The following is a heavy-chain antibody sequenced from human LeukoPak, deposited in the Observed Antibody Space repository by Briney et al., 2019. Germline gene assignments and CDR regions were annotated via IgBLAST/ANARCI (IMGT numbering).Heavy chain of an antibody. CDR2: INSDGSST. V-gene: IGHV3-74*01. Sequence: GGSLRLSCAASGFTFSSYWMHWVRQAPGKGLVWVSRINSDGSSTSYADSVKGRFTISRDNAKNTLYLQMNSLRAEDTAVYYCARDLEKLVQGPTFDPWGQGTLVTVSS. CDR1: GFTFSSYW. J-gene: IGHJ5*02. CDR3: ARDLEKLVQGPTFDP. D-gene: IGHD3-16*01.